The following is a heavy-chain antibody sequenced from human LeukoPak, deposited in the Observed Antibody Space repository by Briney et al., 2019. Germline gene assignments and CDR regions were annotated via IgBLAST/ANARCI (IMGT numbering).Heavy chain of an antibody. V-gene: IGHV1-69*06. CDR2: IIPIFGAA. J-gene: IGHJ4*02. CDR1: GGTFSSYA. CDR3: ARVAEYDSNGYLFDY. D-gene: IGHD3-22*01. Sequence: ASVTVSCKASGGTFSSYAIGWVRQAPGQGLGWMGGIIPIFGAANYAQKVQGRVTITADKSTSKAYMELSSLRAEDTDVYSCARVAEYDSNGYLFDYWGQGILVIVSS.